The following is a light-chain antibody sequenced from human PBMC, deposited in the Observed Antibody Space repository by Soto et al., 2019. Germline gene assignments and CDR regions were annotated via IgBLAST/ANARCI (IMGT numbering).Light chain of an antibody. J-gene: IGKJ1*01. CDR2: AAS. CDR3: LEYDSAPKWT. V-gene: IGKV1-27*01. Sequence: DIPMTQSPSSLSASEGDRVTITCRASQGIGTSLAWYQQKPGKVPKLLIYAASTLESGVPSRFSGSGSGTDFTLTISSLQPEDVATYYCLEYDSAPKWTFGQGTKVEVK. CDR1: QGIGTS.